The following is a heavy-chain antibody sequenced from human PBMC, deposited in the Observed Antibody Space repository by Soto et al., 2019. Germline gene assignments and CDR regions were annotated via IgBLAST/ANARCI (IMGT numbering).Heavy chain of an antibody. Sequence: ASVKVSCKVSGYTLTELSMHWVRQAPGKGLEWMGGFDPEDGETIYAQKFQGRVTMTEDTSTDTAYMELSSLRSEDTAVYYCATAYDFWSGPPRGYYYGMDVWGQRTTVTVSS. D-gene: IGHD3-3*01. CDR3: ATAYDFWSGPPRGYYYGMDV. CDR1: GYTLTELS. J-gene: IGHJ6*02. V-gene: IGHV1-24*01. CDR2: FDPEDGET.